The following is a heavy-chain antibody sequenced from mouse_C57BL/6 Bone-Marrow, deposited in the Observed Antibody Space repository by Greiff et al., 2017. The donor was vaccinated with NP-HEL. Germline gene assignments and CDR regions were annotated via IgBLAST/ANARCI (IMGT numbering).Heavy chain of an antibody. CDR2: ISDGGSYT. CDR1: GFTFSSYA. D-gene: IGHD1-1*01. Sequence: EVKVVESGGGLVKPGGSLKLSCAASGFTFSSYAMSWVRQTPEKRLEWVATISDGGSYTYYPDNVKGRFTISRDNAKNNLYLQMSHLKSEDTAMYYCAREGGYYGFAYWGQGTLVTVSA. V-gene: IGHV5-4*01. J-gene: IGHJ3*01. CDR3: AREGGYYGFAY.